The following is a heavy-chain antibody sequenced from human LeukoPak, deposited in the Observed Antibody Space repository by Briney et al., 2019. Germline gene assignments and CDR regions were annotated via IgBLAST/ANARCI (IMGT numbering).Heavy chain of an antibody. CDR2: ISSSSTYL. CDR3: ARDNWNGAFDI. J-gene: IGHJ3*02. V-gene: IGHV3-21*01. Sequence: GGSLRLSCAASGFTFSSYSMTWVRQAPGKGLEWVSSISSSSTYLYYADSVKGRFTISRDNAKNSLYLQMNSLRAEDTDVYYCARDNWNGAFDIWGQGTMVTVSS. D-gene: IGHD1-20*01. CDR1: GFTFSSYS.